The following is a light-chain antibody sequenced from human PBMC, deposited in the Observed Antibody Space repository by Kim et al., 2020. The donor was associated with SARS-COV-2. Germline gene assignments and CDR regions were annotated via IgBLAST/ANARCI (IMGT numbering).Light chain of an antibody. CDR2: KDT. CDR3: QSADVTGTFYV. Sequence: SYELTQPPSVSVSPGQTARITCSGDALPQQYAYWYQHKPGQARLQVIYKDTERPSGIPERFSGSSSGTTVTLTITAAQTEDEADYYCQSADVTGTFYVFGTGTKVTVL. J-gene: IGLJ1*01. V-gene: IGLV3-25*03. CDR1: ALPQQY.